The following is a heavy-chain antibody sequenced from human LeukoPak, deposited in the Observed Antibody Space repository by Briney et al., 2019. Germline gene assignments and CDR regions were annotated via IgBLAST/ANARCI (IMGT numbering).Heavy chain of an antibody. CDR1: GFTFSSYS. CDR3: ARDQSSSLYYFDY. CDR2: ISSSSSYI. J-gene: IGHJ4*02. D-gene: IGHD6-13*01. Sequence: GGSLRLSCAASGFTFSSYSMNWVRQAPGQGLEWVSSISSSSSYIYYADSVKGRFTISRDNAKNSLYLQMNSLRAEDTAVYYCARDQSSSLYYFDYWGQGTLVTVSS. V-gene: IGHV3-21*01.